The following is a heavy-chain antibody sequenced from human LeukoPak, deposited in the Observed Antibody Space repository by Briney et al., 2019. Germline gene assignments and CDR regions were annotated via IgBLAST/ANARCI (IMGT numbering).Heavy chain of an antibody. D-gene: IGHD3-3*01. J-gene: IGHJ4*02. CDR3: ARRGKVLRFLEWLSPFDY. V-gene: IGHV4-34*01. CDR2: INHSGST. Sequence: PSETLSLTCAVYGGSFSGYYWSWIRQPPGKGLEWIGEINHSGSTNYNPSLKSRVTISVDTSKNQFSLKLSSVTAADTAVYYCARRGKVLRFLEWLSPFDYWGQGTLVTVSS. CDR1: GGSFSGYY.